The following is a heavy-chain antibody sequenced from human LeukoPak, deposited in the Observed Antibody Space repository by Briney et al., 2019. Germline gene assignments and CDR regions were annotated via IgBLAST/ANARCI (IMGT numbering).Heavy chain of an antibody. V-gene: IGHV1-2*02. J-gene: IGHJ4*02. CDR1: GYTFTGYY. CDR2: IYPDSGAT. Sequence: ASVKVSCKASGYTFTGYYMHWVRQAPGQGLEWMGYIYPDSGATKYAQKFQGRVTMTRDTSISTAYMELSGLRSDDTAVYYCGTLLSNGPFDYWGQGSLVTVSS. CDR3: GTLLSNGPFDY.